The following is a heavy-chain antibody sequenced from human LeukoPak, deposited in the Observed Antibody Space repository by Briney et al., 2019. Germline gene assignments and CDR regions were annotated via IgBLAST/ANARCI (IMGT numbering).Heavy chain of an antibody. CDR2: ISSSSSYI. D-gene: IGHD1-26*01. V-gene: IGHV3-21*01. CDR1: GFTFSSYS. CDR3: ARGLVGATEDY. Sequence: GGSLRLSCAASGFTFSSYSMNWVRQAPGKGLEWVSSISSSSSYIYYADSVKGRFTISRDNAENSLYLQMNSLRAEDTAVYYCARGLVGATEDYWGQGTLVTVSS. J-gene: IGHJ4*02.